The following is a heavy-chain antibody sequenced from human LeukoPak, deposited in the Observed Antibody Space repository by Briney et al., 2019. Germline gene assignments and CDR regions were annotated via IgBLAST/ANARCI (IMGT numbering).Heavy chain of an antibody. CDR2: ISGDTTYI. V-gene: IGHV3-21*01. CDR1: GFTFSSYT. D-gene: IGHD1-1*01. Sequence: NPGGSLRLSCAASGFTFSSYTMHWVRQIPGERPEWVSSISGDTTYIYYADSIKGRFTISRDNTNTSLFLQMNSLRAEDTATYFCARRGTDAGSSFFDVWGQGTMVTVSS. CDR3: ARRGTDAGSSFFDV. J-gene: IGHJ3*01.